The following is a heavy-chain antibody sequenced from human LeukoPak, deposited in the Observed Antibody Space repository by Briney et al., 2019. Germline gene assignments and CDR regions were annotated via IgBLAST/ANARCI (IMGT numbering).Heavy chain of an antibody. J-gene: IGHJ2*01. CDR3: SRDFVDQDRYFDL. CDR1: GYTFTIYY. CDR2: INPSDGST. Sequence: EASVKVSCKASGYTFTIYYMHWVRQAPGQGLEWMGIINPSDGSTSYAQKFQGRVTMTRDTSTSTVYMELSSLRSEDTAVYYCSRDFVDQDRYFDLCGRGTLVTVSS. D-gene: IGHD3-16*02. V-gene: IGHV1-46*01.